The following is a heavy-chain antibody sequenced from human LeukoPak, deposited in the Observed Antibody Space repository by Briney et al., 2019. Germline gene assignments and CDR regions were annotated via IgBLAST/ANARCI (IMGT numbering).Heavy chain of an antibody. J-gene: IGHJ4*02. V-gene: IGHV3-53*01. CDR1: GFTFDDYA. Sequence: GGSLRLSCAASGFTFDDYAMHWVRQAPGKGLEWVSVIYSGGSTYYADSVKGRFTISRDNSKNTLYLQMNSLRAEDTAVYYCARVFYDSSGYYWPYFDYWGQGTLVTVSS. CDR3: ARVFYDSSGYYWPYFDY. D-gene: IGHD3-22*01. CDR2: IYSGGST.